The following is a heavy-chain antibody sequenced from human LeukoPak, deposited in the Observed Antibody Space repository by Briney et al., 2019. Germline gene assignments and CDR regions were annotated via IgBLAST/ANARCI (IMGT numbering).Heavy chain of an antibody. CDR1: GGSISSYY. J-gene: IGHJ4*02. CDR3: ARASSSSPYYFDY. CDR2: IYYSGST. D-gene: IGHD2-2*01. Sequence: SETLSLTCTVSGGSISSYYWNWIRQPPGKGLEWIGYIYYSGSTNYNPSLKSRVTISLDTSKNHFSLKLTSVTAADTAVYYCARASSSSPYYFDYWGQGTLVTVSS. V-gene: IGHV4-59*01.